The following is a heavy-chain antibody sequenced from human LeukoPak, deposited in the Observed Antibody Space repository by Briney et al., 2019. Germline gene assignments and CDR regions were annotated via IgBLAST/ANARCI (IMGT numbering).Heavy chain of an antibody. Sequence: PSETLSLTCTVSGGPISSYYASWIRQPARKGLEWIGRIYTSGSTNYNPSLKSRVTISLDTSKNQFSLNLSSVTAADTAVYYCARDRGSGSLPTYYYYYGMDVWGQGTTVTVSS. CDR1: GGPISSYY. CDR2: IYTSGST. D-gene: IGHD3-10*01. CDR3: ARDRGSGSLPTYYYYYGMDV. V-gene: IGHV4-4*07. J-gene: IGHJ6*02.